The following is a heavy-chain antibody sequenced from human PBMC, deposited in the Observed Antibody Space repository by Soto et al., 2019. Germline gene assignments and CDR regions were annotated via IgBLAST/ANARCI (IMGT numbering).Heavy chain of an antibody. D-gene: IGHD5-18*01. CDR3: VCIFSGGYSYGFYYYGMDV. CDR1: GDSVSSNTVA. Sequence: PSQTLSLTCAISGDSVSSNTVAWNWIRQSPSRGLEWLGRTYYRSKWYDDYAESVKSRITINPDTSKNQFSLHLNSVTPADTAMYYCVCIFSGGYSYGFYYYGMDVWGQGTTVTVSS. CDR2: TYYRSKWYD. J-gene: IGHJ6*02. V-gene: IGHV6-1*01.